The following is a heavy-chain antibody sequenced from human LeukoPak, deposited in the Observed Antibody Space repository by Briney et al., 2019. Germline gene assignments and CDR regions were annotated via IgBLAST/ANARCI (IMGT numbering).Heavy chain of an antibody. CDR3: AKDQIGYGGVESGMDV. D-gene: IGHD4-23*01. V-gene: IGHV3-30*18. CDR2: ISYDGSNK. CDR1: GFTFSSYG. J-gene: IGHJ6*04. Sequence: GGSLRLSCAASGFTFSSYGMHWVRQAPGKGLEWVAVISYDGSNKYYADSVKGRFTISRDNSKNTLYLQMNSLRAVDTAVYYCAKDQIGYGGVESGMDVWGKGTTVTVSS.